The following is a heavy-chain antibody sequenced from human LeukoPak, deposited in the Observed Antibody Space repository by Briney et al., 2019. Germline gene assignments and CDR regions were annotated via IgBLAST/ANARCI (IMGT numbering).Heavy chain of an antibody. D-gene: IGHD3-10*01. CDR1: GFTFSSYS. J-gene: IGHJ4*02. V-gene: IGHV3-21*01. CDR2: ISSSSSYI. Sequence: GGSLRLSCAASGFTFSSYSMNWVRQAPGKRLEWVSSISSSSSYIYYADSVKGRFTISRDNAKNSLYLQMNSLRAEDTAVYYCARDPMVRGVIRYFDYWGQGTLVTVSS. CDR3: ARDPMVRGVIRYFDY.